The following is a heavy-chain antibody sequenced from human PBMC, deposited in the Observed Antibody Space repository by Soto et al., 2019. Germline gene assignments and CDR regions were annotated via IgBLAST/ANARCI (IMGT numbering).Heavy chain of an antibody. CDR1: GGTFSSYA. CDR2: IIPIFGTA. J-gene: IGHJ4*02. V-gene: IGHV1-69*13. CDR3: ARLGVSLRYSSGWYNFDE. Sequence: GASVKVSCKASGGTFSSYAISWVRQAPGQGLEWMGGIIPIFGTANYAQKFQGRVTITADESTSTAYMELSSLRSEDTAVYYCARLGVSLRYSSGWYNFDEWGQGTLVTVSS. D-gene: IGHD6-19*01.